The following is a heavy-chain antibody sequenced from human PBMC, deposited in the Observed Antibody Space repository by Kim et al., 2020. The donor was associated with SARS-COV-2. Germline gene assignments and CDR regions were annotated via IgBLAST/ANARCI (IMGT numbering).Heavy chain of an antibody. CDR3: ARVDDYYYDSSGYYPYYFDY. J-gene: IGHJ4*02. CDR1: GYTFTSYG. CDR2: ISAYNGNT. D-gene: IGHD3-22*01. Sequence: ASVKVSCKASGYTFTSYGISWVRQAPGQGLEWMGWISAYNGNTNYAQKLQGRVTMTTDTSTSTAYMELRSLRSDDTAVYYCARVDDYYYDSSGYYPYYFDYWGQGTLVTVSS. V-gene: IGHV1-18*01.